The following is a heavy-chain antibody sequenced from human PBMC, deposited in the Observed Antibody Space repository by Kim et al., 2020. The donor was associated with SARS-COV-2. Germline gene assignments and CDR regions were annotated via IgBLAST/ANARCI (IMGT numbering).Heavy chain of an antibody. CDR1: GFIFHNYA. V-gene: IGHV3-9*01. J-gene: IGHJ4*02. CDR2: INWNSGNI. CDR3: AKAPYASGSYYFDF. D-gene: IGHD3-10*01. Sequence: GGSLRLSCAASGFIFHNYAMHWVRQVPGKGLEWVSSINWNSGNIDYADSVKGRFTVSRDNAKNSLSLQMKSLRAEDTALYYCAKAPYASGSYYFDFWGQGTLVTVSS.